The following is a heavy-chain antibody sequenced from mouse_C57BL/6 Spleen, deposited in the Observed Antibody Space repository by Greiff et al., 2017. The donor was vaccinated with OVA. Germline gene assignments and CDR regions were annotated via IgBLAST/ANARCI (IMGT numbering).Heavy chain of an antibody. CDR1: GFSLTSYG. V-gene: IGHV2-2*01. J-gene: IGHJ4*01. D-gene: IGHD1-1*01. CDR3: ARSPPITTVVAHYAMDY. Sequence: VQLQESGPGLVQPSQSLSITCTVSGFSLTSYGVHWVRQSPGKGLEWLGVIWSGGSTDYNAAFISRLSISKDNSKSQVFFKMNSLQADDTAIYYCARSPPITTVVAHYAMDYWGQGTSVTVSS. CDR2: IWSGGST.